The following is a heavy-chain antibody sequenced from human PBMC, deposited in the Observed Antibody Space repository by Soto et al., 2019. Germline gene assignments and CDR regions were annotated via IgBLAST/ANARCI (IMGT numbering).Heavy chain of an antibody. V-gene: IGHV1-18*01. D-gene: IGHD3-22*01. CDR3: ARALYYYDNSGLAY. Sequence: QVRLEQSGPEVKKTGASVEVSCKASGYTFTSYGISWVRQAPGQGLEWMGWINIYSGDANYAQRFQDRVTMTRDTSTNTVYMEMRSLRSDDTAVYYCARALYYYDNSGLAYWGQGTLVTVSS. CDR1: GYTFTSYG. J-gene: IGHJ4*02. CDR2: INIYSGDA.